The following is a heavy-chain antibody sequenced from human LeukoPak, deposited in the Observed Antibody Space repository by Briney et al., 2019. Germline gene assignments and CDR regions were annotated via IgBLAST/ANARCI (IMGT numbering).Heavy chain of an antibody. CDR3: ARKRSPPTKIPTSYYYMDV. CDR1: GFTFSSYS. V-gene: IGHV3-21*01. J-gene: IGHJ6*03. Sequence: GGSLRLSCAASGFTFSSYSMNWVRQAPGKGLEWVSSISSTSTYIYYADSVKGRFTISRDNAKNSLYLQMNSLRAEDTAVYYCARKRSPPTKIPTSYYYMDVWGKGTTVTVSS. D-gene: IGHD1/OR15-1a*01. CDR2: ISSTSTYI.